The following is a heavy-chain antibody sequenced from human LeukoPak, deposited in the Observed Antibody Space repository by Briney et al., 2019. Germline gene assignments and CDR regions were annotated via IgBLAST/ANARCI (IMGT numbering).Heavy chain of an antibody. CDR3: AIVIIAPYYFDY. CDR2: INPNSGGT. CDR1: GGTFSSYA. J-gene: IGHJ4*02. V-gene: IGHV1-2*02. Sequence: ASVKVSCKASGGTFSSYAISWVRQAPGQGLEYMGWINPNSGGTYYARNFQGRVTMTRDTSITTAYMELTSLRFDDTAVYYCAIVIIAPYYFDYWGQGTLVTVSS. D-gene: IGHD3-10*01.